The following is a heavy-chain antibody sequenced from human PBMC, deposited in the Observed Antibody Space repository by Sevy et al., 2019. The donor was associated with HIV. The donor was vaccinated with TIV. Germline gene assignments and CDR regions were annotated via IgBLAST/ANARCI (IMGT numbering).Heavy chain of an antibody. CDR1: GFTFGDYC. D-gene: IGHD6-13*01. J-gene: IGHJ4*02. CDR2: LKSDVYGGTV. CDR3: TRWKAAQSIFDY. V-gene: IGHV3-49*04. Sequence: GGSLRLSCTASGFTFGDYCMSWVRQAPGKGLEWVAFLKSDVYGGTVDHAASVRGRFVISREDPKTIAYLQMNDLKTEETGVYYCTRWKAAQSIFDYWGQGALVTVSS.